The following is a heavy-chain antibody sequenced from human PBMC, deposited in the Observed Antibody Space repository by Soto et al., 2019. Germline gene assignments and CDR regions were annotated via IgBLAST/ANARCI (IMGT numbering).Heavy chain of an antibody. Sequence: QVQLVESGGGVVQPGRSLRLSCSASGFIYSSCAMHWVLQVPGKGLEWLAVVSHDGTLYPYADSVKGRFTISRDNSRKMLYLQMNSLRPDDTAVYYCVKDRSDTWSFDYWGQGTLVTVSS. CDR1: GFIYSSCA. CDR3: VKDRSDTWSFDY. CDR2: VSHDGTLY. D-gene: IGHD2-8*02. J-gene: IGHJ4*02. V-gene: IGHV3-30*18.